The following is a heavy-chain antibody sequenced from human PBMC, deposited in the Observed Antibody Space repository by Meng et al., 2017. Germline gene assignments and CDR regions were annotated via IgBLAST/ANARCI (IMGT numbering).Heavy chain of an antibody. V-gene: IGHV3-33*01. CDR3: AREVGYDSSGYYPDY. CDR1: GFTFSSYG. D-gene: IGHD3-22*01. J-gene: IGHJ4*02. Sequence: GGSLRLSCAASGFTFSSYGMHWVRQAPGKGLEWVAVIWYDGSNKYYADSVKGRFTISRDNSKNTLYLQMNSLRAGDTAVYYCAREVGYDSSGYYPDYWGQGTLVTVSS. CDR2: IWYDGSNK.